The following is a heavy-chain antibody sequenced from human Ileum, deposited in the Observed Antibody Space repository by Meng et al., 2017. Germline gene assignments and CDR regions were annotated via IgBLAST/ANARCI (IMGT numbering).Heavy chain of an antibody. Sequence: QVQLVQSGAEVKKPGASVKVSCKASGYTFINNALHWMRQAPGQSLEWVGWINAGIGGTKYSQNLQGRVTITRDTSASTTYMELRSLKSEDTATYYCARDRGATYSFDYWGQGTLVTVSS. CDR2: INAGIGGT. J-gene: IGHJ4*02. D-gene: IGHD1-26*01. V-gene: IGHV1-3*01. CDR1: GYTFINNA. CDR3: ARDRGATYSFDY.